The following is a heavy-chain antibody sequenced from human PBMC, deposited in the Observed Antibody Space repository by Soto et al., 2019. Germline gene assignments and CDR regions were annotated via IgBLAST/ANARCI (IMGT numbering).Heavy chain of an antibody. J-gene: IGHJ5*01. V-gene: IGHV3-11*05. CDR2: ISSSSGYK. CDR1: GFNFSDYY. D-gene: IGHD6-13*01. CDR3: ARLPLSTWYDF. Sequence: QVQLVESGGGLVKPGGSLRLSCAASGFNFSDYYMSWIRQAPGKGLEWVSYISSSSGYKNYANSVKGRFTISRDNAKNSLYLQMNSLRAEDTAVYFCARLPLSTWYDFWGQGTLVTVSS.